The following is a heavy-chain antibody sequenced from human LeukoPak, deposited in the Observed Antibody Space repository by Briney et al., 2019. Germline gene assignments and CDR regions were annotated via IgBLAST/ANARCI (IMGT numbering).Heavy chain of an antibody. CDR1: GYTFTSYY. D-gene: IGHD6-13*01. CDR2: INPSGGST. CDR3: ARDLAAAGTILGS. Sequence: GASVKVSCKASGYTFTSYYIHWVRQGPGQGLEWMGIINPSGGSTSYAQKFQGRVTMTRDTSTSTVYMELSSLRSEDTAVYYCARDLAAAGTILGSWGQGTLVTASS. V-gene: IGHV1-46*01. J-gene: IGHJ5*02.